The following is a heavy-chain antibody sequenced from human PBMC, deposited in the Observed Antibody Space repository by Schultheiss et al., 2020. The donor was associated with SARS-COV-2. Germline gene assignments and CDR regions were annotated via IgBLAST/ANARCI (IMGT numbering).Heavy chain of an antibody. CDR2: INPNSGGT. J-gene: IGHJ5*02. D-gene: IGHD5-24*01. CDR3: ARDATRGFDP. Sequence: ASVKVSCKASGGTFSSYAISWVRQAPGQGLEWMGRINPNSGGTNYAQKFQGRVTMTRDTSISTAYMELSRLRSDDTAVYYCARDATRGFDPWGQGTLVTVSS. CDR1: GGTFSSYA. V-gene: IGHV1-2*06.